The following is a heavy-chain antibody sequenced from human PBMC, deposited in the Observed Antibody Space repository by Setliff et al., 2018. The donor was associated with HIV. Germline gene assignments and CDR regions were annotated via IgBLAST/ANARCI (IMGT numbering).Heavy chain of an antibody. J-gene: IGHJ3*01. CDR2: IGPAGDT. D-gene: IGHD7-27*01. V-gene: IGHV3-13*01. CDR1: GFTFSEFDIHY. Sequence: GSLRLSCAASGFTFSEFDIHYIHWARQSTGKGLEWVSSIGPAGDTFYLDSVKGRFSISRDNPKNTVYLQMNSLRPEGTALYYRAKIPHTGDSAFDVWGQGTMVTVSS. CDR3: AKIPHTGDSAFDV.